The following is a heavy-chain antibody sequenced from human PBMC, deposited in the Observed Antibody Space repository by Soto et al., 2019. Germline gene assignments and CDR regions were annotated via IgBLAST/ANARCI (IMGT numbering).Heavy chain of an antibody. CDR2: IVPLLGIT. J-gene: IGHJ1*01. CDR3: ARDPRSITGTTSSEDFQH. V-gene: IGHV1-69*01. D-gene: IGHD1-20*01. CDR1: GGTFSGYA. Sequence: QAQLMQSGAEVKKPGSSVKVSCKASGGTFSGYAISWVRQAPGQGLEWMGGIVPLLGITNYAQKFKGRITIAAHESTGTAYMDLRSLRSEDTAVYYCARDPRSITGTTSSEDFQHWGQGTLVSVSS.